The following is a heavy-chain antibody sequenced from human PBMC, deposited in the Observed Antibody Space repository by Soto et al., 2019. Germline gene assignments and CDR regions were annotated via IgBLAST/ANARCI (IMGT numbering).Heavy chain of an antibody. CDR3: ARATGYSSGWFIDY. CDR1: GFTFSSYC. V-gene: IGHV3-33*01. D-gene: IGHD6-19*01. CDR2: IWYDGSNK. Sequence: XESLSLSCAASGFTFSSYCTHWVRQAPGKGLEWVAVIWYDGSNKYYADSVKGRLTISRDNSKNTLYLQMNSLRAEDTAVYYCARATGYSSGWFIDYWGQGTLVTVSS. J-gene: IGHJ4*02.